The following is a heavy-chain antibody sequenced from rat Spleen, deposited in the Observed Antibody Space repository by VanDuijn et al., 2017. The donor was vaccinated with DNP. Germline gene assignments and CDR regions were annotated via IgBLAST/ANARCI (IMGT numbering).Heavy chain of an antibody. J-gene: IGHJ4*01. CDR2: ISTGGGNT. Sequence: EVQLVESGGGLVQPGRSLKLSCAASGFTFSDYYMAWVRQAPTKGLEWVASISTGGGNTYYRDSLRGRFTISRDNARTILYLQMDSLWSEDTATYFCTRPGDFGGYGGMDAWGQGTSVTVSS. V-gene: IGHV5-25*01. CDR3: TRPGDFGGYGGMDA. CDR1: GFTFSDYY. D-gene: IGHD1-11*01.